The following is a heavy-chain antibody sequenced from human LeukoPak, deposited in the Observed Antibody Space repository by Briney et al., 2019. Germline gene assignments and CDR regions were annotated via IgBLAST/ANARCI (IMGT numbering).Heavy chain of an antibody. CDR2: MNPNSGNT. CDR3: ARDTGGLRPDYYFDY. Sequence: ASVKVSCKASGYTFTSYDINWVRQATGQGLEWMGWMNPNSGNTSYAQKFQGRVTMTRDMSTSTVYLELSSLRSEDTAVYYCARDTGGLRPDYYFDYWGQGTLVTVSS. V-gene: IGHV1-8*01. J-gene: IGHJ4*02. D-gene: IGHD2-8*02. CDR1: GYTFTSYD.